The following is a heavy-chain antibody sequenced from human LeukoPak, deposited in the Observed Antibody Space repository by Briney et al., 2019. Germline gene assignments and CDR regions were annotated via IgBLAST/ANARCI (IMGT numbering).Heavy chain of an antibody. CDR3: ATGPHSSGWSGPYYFDY. Sequence: GASVKVSCKVSGYTLTELSMHWVRQAPGKGLEWMGGFDPEDGETIYAQKFQGRVTMTEDTSTDTAYMELSSLRSEDTAVYYCATGPHSSGWSGPYYFDYWGQGTLVTVSS. CDR1: GYTLTELS. J-gene: IGHJ4*02. CDR2: FDPEDGET. V-gene: IGHV1-24*01. D-gene: IGHD6-19*01.